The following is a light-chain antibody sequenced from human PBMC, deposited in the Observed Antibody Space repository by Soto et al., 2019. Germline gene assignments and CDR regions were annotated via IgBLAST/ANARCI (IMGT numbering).Light chain of an antibody. J-gene: IGLJ2*01. CDR1: SSNIGNNY. Sequence: QSVLTQPPSVSAAPGQKVTISCSGSSSNIGNNYVSWYQQLPGTAPKLLIYDNNKRPSGIPDRFSGSKSGTSATLGITGLQTGDEADYYSGTWDRTLSAVVFGGGTQLTVL. CDR2: DNN. CDR3: GTWDRTLSAVV. V-gene: IGLV1-51*01.